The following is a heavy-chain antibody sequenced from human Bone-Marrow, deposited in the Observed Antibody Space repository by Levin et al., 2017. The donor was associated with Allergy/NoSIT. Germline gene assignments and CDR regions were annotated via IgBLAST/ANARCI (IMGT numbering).Heavy chain of an antibody. CDR2: SSHDGTSN. V-gene: IGHV3-30*18. Sequence: PGGSLRLSCVASGLTLSSYGMHWVRQAPGKGLEWVAVSSHDGTSNHYADSVKGRFTISRDNSKKTLYLEMNSLRHEDTAIYSCAKDQRGGDCTDGTFYLAMDVCGQGITFTVSS. CDR1: GLTLSSYG. CDR3: AKDQRGGDCTDGTFYLAMDV. J-gene: IGHJ6*02. D-gene: IGHD2-8*01.